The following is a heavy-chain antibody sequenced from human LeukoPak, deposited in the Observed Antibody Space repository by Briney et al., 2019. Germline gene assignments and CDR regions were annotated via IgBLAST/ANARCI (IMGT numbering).Heavy chain of an antibody. V-gene: IGHV3-74*01. CDR2: LNSDGSST. D-gene: IGHD1-7*01. CDR3: ARASNRNSINFDY. Sequence: GGSLRLSCAASGFTFSSYWMHWVRQAPGKGLVWVSRLNSDGSSTSYADSVKGRFTISRDDAETTLHLQMNNLSAEDTAVYYCARASNRNSINFDYWGQGALVTVSS. J-gene: IGHJ4*02. CDR1: GFTFSSYW.